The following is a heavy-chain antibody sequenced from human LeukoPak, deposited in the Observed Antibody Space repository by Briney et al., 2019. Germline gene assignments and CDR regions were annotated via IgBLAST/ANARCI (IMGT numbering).Heavy chain of an antibody. V-gene: IGHV4-34*01. J-gene: IGHJ4*02. CDR1: GGSFSGYY. D-gene: IGHD3-22*01. CDR3: ARGAQTYYDKAPVDY. Sequence: SETLSLTCAVYGGSFSGYYWSWIRQPPGKGLEWIGEINHSGSTNYNPSLKSRVTISVDTSKSQFSLKLNSMTAADTAVYYCARGAQTYYDKAPVDYWGQGTLVAVSS. CDR2: INHSGST.